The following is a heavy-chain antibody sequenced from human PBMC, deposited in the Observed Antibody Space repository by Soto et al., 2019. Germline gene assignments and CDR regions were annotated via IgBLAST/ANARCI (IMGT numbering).Heavy chain of an antibody. Sequence: SETLSLTCTVSGGSISSGDYYWSWIRQPPGKGLEWIGYIYYSGSTYYNPSLKSRVTISVDTSKNQFSLKLSSVTAADTAVYYCARGTGWLRTDTWFDPWGQGTLVTVSS. D-gene: IGHD5-12*01. J-gene: IGHJ5*02. V-gene: IGHV4-30-4*01. CDR2: IYYSGST. CDR1: GGSISSGDYY. CDR3: ARGTGWLRTDTWFDP.